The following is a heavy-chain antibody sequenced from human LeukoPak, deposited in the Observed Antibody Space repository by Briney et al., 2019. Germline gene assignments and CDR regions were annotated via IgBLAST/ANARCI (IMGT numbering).Heavy chain of an antibody. CDR1: GASVNSGSNY. D-gene: IGHD3-22*01. CDR3: TRESFDRSRYYYSDS. V-gene: IGHV4-61*01. Sequence: PSETLSLTCTVSGASVNSGSNYWSWIRQPPGKGLEWLGYIYYTGATNYNPSLMRRVTMSVGTSRNQFSLTLNSVTAADTAVYYCTRESFDRSRYYYSDSWGQGALVTVSS. CDR2: IYYTGAT. J-gene: IGHJ4*02.